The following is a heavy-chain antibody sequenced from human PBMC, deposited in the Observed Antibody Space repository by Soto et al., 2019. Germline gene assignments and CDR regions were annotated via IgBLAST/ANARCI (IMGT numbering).Heavy chain of an antibody. J-gene: IGHJ4*02. CDR3: ARNADITSGGFHFDY. Sequence: SETLSLTCTVSGGSISTTNWWSWVRQPPGKGLEWIGEFHHGGATNYNPSLQSRVAISVDSSNNQFSLNLISVTAADSAIYYCARNADITSGGFHFDYWGLGTLVT. CDR2: FHHGGAT. CDR1: GGSISTTNW. V-gene: IGHV4-4*02. D-gene: IGHD6-25*01.